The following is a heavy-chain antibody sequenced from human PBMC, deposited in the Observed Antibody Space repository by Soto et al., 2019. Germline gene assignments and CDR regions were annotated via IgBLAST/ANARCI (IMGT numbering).Heavy chain of an antibody. CDR3: AKAVQGWWSNFDS. CDR2: LYSTGST. Sequence: TLSLTCTVSGASIRSSPYYWGWVRQSPGKGLEWIGTLYSTGSTYFNPSLRGRVTISVDASKNQFYLNLKSVTAADTSFYFCAKAVQGWWSNFDSWGQGILVTVSS. CDR1: GASIRSSPYY. J-gene: IGHJ4*02. D-gene: IGHD2-8*02. V-gene: IGHV4-39*01.